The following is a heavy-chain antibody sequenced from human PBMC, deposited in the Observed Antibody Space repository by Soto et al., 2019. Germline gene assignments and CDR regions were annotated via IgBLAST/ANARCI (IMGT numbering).Heavy chain of an antibody. CDR1: GGSFSGYY. CDR3: ARGKAFYCSGGSCYSKYYYYYGMDV. D-gene: IGHD2-15*01. CDR2: INHSGST. V-gene: IGHV4-34*01. Sequence: QVQLQQWGAGLLKPSETLSLTCAVYGGSFSGYYWSWIRQPPGKGLEWIGEINHSGSTNYNPSLSSRVTLSEDTTKNLSSQKLCVVTAAATAVYYCARGKAFYCSGGSCYSKYYYYYGMDVWGQGTTVTVSS. J-gene: IGHJ6*02.